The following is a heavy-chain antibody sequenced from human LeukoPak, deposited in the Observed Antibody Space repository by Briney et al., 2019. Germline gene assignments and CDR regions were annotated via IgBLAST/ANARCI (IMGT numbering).Heavy chain of an antibody. CDR2: IYNSGST. V-gene: IGHV4-61*02. CDR3: ARQTFGALYFDS. J-gene: IGHJ4*02. D-gene: IGHD3-10*01. CDR1: GGSISRGSYY. Sequence: SETLSLTCIVSGGSISRGSYYWSWIRQPAGKGLEWMGRIYNSGSTNYNPSLKSRVTISTDMSKNQISLKLSSVTAADTAVYYCARQTFGALYFDSWGQGTLVIVSS.